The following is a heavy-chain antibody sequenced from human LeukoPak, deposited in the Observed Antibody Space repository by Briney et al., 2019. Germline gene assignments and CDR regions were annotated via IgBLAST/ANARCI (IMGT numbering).Heavy chain of an antibody. D-gene: IGHD3-9*01. CDR3: AKRLSASDWFEVDY. Sequence: GGSLRLSCAASGFTFSTYAMTWVRQAPGKGLEWVSTIDSVRNTHYADSVKGRFTISRDNSKNTEHLQMNSLRAEDTAVYYCAKRLSASDWFEVDYWGQGTLVTVSS. V-gene: IGHV3-23*01. CDR2: IDSVRNT. J-gene: IGHJ4*02. CDR1: GFTFSTYA.